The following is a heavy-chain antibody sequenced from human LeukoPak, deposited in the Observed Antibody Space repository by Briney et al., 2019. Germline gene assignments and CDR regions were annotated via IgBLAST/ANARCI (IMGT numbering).Heavy chain of an antibody. CDR1: GFTFSSYA. CDR3: ASARGGLGDLLSY. CDR2: ISGSGGST. J-gene: IGHJ4*02. V-gene: IGHV3-23*01. D-gene: IGHD3-10*01. Sequence: SGGSLRLSCAASGFTFSSYAMSWVRQAPGKGLEWVSAISGSGGSTYYADSVKGRFTTSRDNSKNTLYLQMNSLRAQDTAVYYCASARGGLGDLLSYWGQGTLVTVSS.